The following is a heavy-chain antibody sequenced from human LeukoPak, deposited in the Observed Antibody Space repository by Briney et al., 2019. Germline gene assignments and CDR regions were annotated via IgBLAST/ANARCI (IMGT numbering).Heavy chain of an antibody. CDR1: GFTFSSYE. CDR3: ARGGAVAGLY. CDR2: ISSSGNTV. V-gene: IGHV3-48*03. D-gene: IGHD6-19*01. J-gene: IGHJ4*02. Sequence: GGSLILSCAVSGFTFSSYEMNWVRQAPGKGLEWVSYISSSGNTVYYPDSVKGRFTISRDNAKNSLYLQMNSLRGEDTAVYYCARGGAVAGLYWGQGTLVTVSS.